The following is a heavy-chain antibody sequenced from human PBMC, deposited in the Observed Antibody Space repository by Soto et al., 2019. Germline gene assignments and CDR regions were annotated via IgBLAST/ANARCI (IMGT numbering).Heavy chain of an antibody. D-gene: IGHD3-22*01. CDR2: ISAYNGKT. CDR1: GYTFTSYG. J-gene: IGHJ4*02. V-gene: IGHV1-18*04. Sequence: ASVKVSCTASGYTFTSYGISWVRQAPGQGLEWMGWISAYNGKTDYAQKLQGRVTMTTDTSTSTAYMELRSLRSDDTAVCYCARLSLQYYHDSREDPNFDYWGQGTLVTVYS. CDR3: ARLSLQYYHDSREDPNFDY.